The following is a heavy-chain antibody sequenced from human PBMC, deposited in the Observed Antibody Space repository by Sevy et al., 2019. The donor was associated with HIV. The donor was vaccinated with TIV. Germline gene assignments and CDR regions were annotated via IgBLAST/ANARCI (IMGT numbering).Heavy chain of an antibody. CDR3: TRDGFFRGFGEFLGSPRKNWFDP. V-gene: IGHV4-4*07. J-gene: IGHJ5*02. CDR2: ISTSGST. D-gene: IGHD3-10*01. CDR1: GGSINTFY. Sequence: SETLSLTCTVSGGSINTFYWGWIRQPAGRGLEWIGRISTSGSTNHNPSLKSRVTMSVDTSKNQFSRKLSSVTAADTAVYYCTRDGFFRGFGEFLGSPRKNWFDPWGQGTLVTVSS.